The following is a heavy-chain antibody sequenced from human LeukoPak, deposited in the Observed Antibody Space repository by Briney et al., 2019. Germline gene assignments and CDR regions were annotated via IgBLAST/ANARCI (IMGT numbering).Heavy chain of an antibody. D-gene: IGHD6-19*01. Sequence: SETLSLTCTVSGGSISSYYWSWIRQPPGKGLEWIGYIYYSGSTNYNPSLKSRVTISVDTSKNQFSLKLSSVTAADTAVYYCARIDSSGWYKYYFDYWGQGTLVTISS. V-gene: IGHV4-59*01. CDR2: IYYSGST. CDR3: ARIDSSGWYKYYFDY. J-gene: IGHJ4*02. CDR1: GGSISSYY.